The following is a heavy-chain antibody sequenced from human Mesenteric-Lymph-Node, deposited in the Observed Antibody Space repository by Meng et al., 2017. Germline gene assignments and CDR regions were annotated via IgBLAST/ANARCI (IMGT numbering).Heavy chain of an antibody. CDR1: GYTFTNYG. CDR3: ARVSDDYDRTGYYNFDY. Sequence: VRLVQSGAEVKKPGASIKVSCKASGYTFTNYGISWVRQAPGQGLEWMGWISAYNGNTNYAQKLQGRVTMTTDTSMSTAYMELRSLRSDDTAVYYCARVSDDYDRTGYYNFDYWGQGTLVTVSS. V-gene: IGHV1-18*01. CDR2: ISAYNGNT. J-gene: IGHJ4*02. D-gene: IGHD3-22*01.